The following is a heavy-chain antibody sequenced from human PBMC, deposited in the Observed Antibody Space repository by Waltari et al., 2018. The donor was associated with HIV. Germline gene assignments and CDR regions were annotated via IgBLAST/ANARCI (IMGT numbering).Heavy chain of an antibody. D-gene: IGHD2-15*01. CDR3: ARERSRASKWYGIFYFDA. CDR2: VNHHGKT. V-gene: IGHV4-34*02. Sequence: QVQLQQWGAGLLKPSDTLSLTCAVYGGPFSGYYWTWIRQAPGKGLEWIGEVNHHGKTNYNPSLKSRVTLSVDTSKNQFSLKMKSMTGADTAIYYCARERSRASKWYGIFYFDAWGQGTLVSVPS. CDR1: GGPFSGYY. J-gene: IGHJ5*02.